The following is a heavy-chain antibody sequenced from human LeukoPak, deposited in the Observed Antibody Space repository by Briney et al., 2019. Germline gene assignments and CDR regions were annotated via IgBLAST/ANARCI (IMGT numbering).Heavy chain of an antibody. Sequence: GGSLRLSCAVSGLTFSSYWMTWVRQAPGKGLEWVSSISSSSSYIYYADSVKGRFTISRDNAKNSLYLQMNSLRAEDTAVYCCARGIGLHPYMDVWGKGTTVTVSS. CDR1: GLTFSSYW. D-gene: IGHD2/OR15-2a*01. CDR2: ISSSSSYI. V-gene: IGHV3-21*01. J-gene: IGHJ6*03. CDR3: ARGIGLHPYMDV.